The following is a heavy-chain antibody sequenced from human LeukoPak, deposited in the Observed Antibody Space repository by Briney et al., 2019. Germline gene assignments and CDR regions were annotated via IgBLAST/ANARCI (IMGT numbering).Heavy chain of an antibody. CDR3: ARGQYSSGWLDAFDI. CDR2: IYSGAST. D-gene: IGHD6-19*01. Sequence: GDSLRLSCAASGFTFNDYYMTWIRQAPGKGLEWVSVIYSGASTYYADSVKGRFTISRDNSKNTLYLQMNSLRAEDTAVYYCARGQYSSGWLDAFDIWGQGTMVTVSS. CDR1: GFTFNDYY. V-gene: IGHV3-66*01. J-gene: IGHJ3*02.